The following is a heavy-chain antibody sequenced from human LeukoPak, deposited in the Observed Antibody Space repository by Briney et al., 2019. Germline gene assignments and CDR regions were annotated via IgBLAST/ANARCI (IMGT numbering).Heavy chain of an antibody. J-gene: IGHJ3*02. Sequence: PGRSLRLSCAASGFTFSSYAMSWVRQAPGKGLEWVSAISGSGGSTYYADSVKGRFTISRDNSKNTLYLQMNSLRAEDTAVYYCAKNYYDSRAFDIWGQGTMVTVSS. CDR3: AKNYYDSRAFDI. CDR1: GFTFSSYA. D-gene: IGHD3-22*01. V-gene: IGHV3-23*01. CDR2: ISGSGGST.